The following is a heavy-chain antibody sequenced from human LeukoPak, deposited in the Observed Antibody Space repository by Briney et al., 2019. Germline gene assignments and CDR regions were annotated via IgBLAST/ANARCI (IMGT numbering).Heavy chain of an antibody. V-gene: IGHV1-18*01. D-gene: IGHD1-26*01. J-gene: IGHJ4*02. CDR1: GYTFTACG. CDR2: ISAHNGDT. CDR3: ARVKARSGSYSLDY. Sequence: GASVKVSCTASGYTFTACGISWVRQAPGQGLEWMGWISAHNGDTNYAQRLQGRVTMTTDTSTSTAYMELRSLRSDDTAVYYCARVKARSGSYSLDYWGQGTLVTVSS.